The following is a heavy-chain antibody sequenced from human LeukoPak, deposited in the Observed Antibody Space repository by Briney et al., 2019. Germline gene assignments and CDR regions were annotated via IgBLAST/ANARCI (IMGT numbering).Heavy chain of an antibody. V-gene: IGHV4-39*01. CDR3: ARGLGVTAFDY. D-gene: IGHD3/OR15-3a*01. CDR2: IYYSGSTYSGST. CDR1: GGSISSSTYY. J-gene: IGHJ4*02. Sequence: SERVSLTCTVSGGSISSSTYYWVWIRQPPEKGLEWIGTIYYSGSTYSGSTYYNPSLKSRVTISVDTSKNQFSLRVSSVTAADTAVYYCARGLGVTAFDYWGQGTL.